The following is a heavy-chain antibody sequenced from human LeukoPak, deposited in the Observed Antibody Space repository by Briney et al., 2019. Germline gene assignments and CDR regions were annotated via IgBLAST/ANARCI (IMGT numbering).Heavy chain of an antibody. CDR1: GGPLSSYY. V-gene: IGHV4-59*01. CDR2: IYYSGST. J-gene: IGHJ6*03. CDR3: ARVGYSYDPYYYYYYYMDV. D-gene: IGHD5-18*01. Sequence: SETLSLTCTVSGGPLSSYYWRWIRQPPAKGLEWIGYIYYSGSTNYNPSLQSRVTISVDTSKNQFSLKLSSVTAADTAVYYCARVGYSYDPYYYYYYYMDVWGKGTTVTISS.